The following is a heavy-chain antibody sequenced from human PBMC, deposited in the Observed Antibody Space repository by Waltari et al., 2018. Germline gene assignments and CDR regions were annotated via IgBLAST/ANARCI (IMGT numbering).Heavy chain of an antibody. Sequence: QVQLQESGPGLVKPSETLSLTCTVSGGSISSYYWRWIRQPAGKGLEWIGRIYTSGSTNYNPSLKSRVTMSVDTSKNQFSLKLSSVTAADTAVYYCARDNMEVNYYYYAMDVWGQGTTVTVSS. J-gene: IGHJ6*02. D-gene: IGHD3-3*01. V-gene: IGHV4-4*07. CDR3: ARDNMEVNYYYYAMDV. CDR1: GGSISSYY. CDR2: IYTSGST.